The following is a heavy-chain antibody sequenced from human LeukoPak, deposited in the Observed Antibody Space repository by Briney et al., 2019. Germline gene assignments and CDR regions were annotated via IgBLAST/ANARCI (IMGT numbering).Heavy chain of an antibody. D-gene: IGHD6-19*01. CDR2: ISYDGSNK. Sequence: PGGSLRLSCAASGFTFSSYGMHWVRQAPGKGLEWVAVISYDGSNKYYADSVKGRFTISRDNSKNTLYLQMNSLRAEDTAVYYCAKGTVAGTDYYYYGMDVWGQGTTVTVSS. CDR3: AKGTVAGTDYYYYGMDV. J-gene: IGHJ6*02. CDR1: GFTFSSYG. V-gene: IGHV3-30*18.